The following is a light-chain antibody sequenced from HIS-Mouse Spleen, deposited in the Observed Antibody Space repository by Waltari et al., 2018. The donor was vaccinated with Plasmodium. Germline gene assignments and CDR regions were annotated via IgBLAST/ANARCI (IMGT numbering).Light chain of an antibody. V-gene: IGKV1-5*03. Sequence: DIQMTQSPSTLSASVGDRVTITCRASQSISSRLAWYQQKPGKAPKLLIYKACSLESGVPSRFSGSGSETEFTLTISSLQPDDFATYYCQQYNSYSWTFGQGTKVEIK. J-gene: IGKJ1*01. CDR1: QSISSR. CDR2: KAC. CDR3: QQYNSYSWT.